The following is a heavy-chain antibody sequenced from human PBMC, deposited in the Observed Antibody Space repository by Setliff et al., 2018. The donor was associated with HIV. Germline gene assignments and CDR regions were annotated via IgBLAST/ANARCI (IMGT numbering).Heavy chain of an antibody. CDR3: PTGTRLVD. Sequence: PGGSLRLSCLASGMTFSDAWMTWVRQAPGKGLEWVGRIKSKEDGGTREYAAPVKGRLTISRDDSKNTLYLQMNSLKIEDTAVYYCPTGTRLVDWGQGTLVTVSS. J-gene: IGHJ4*02. V-gene: IGHV3-15*01. D-gene: IGHD2-21*01. CDR1: GMTFSDAW. CDR2: IKSKEDGGTR.